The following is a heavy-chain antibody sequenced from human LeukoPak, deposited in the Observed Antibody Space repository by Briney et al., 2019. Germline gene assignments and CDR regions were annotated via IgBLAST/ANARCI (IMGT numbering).Heavy chain of an antibody. CDR2: INTYNGNT. J-gene: IGHJ4*02. V-gene: IGHV1-18*01. D-gene: IGHD1-26*01. CDR3: GRGSGSYDY. CDR1: GYTFTSYG. Sequence: ASVKVSCKTSGYTFTSYGISWVRQAPGQGLEWMGWINTYNGNTNTAQKLQGRVTMTTDTSTSTAYMELRSLRSDDTAAYYCGRGSGSYDYWGQGTLVTVSS.